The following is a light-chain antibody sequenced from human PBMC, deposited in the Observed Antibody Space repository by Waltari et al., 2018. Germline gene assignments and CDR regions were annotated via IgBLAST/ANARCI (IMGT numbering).Light chain of an antibody. V-gene: IGLV2-23*02. CDR3: CSFAGYGIYV. Sequence: QSALTQPASASGSPGQSITISCTAVNSNVDILHLVSWYQHHPGRNPRLLIYEISQRPSGISNRFSGSKSGNTASLTISGLQPEDEADYFCCSFAGYGIYVFGSGTQVSVL. CDR1: NSNVDILHL. CDR2: EIS. J-gene: IGLJ1*01.